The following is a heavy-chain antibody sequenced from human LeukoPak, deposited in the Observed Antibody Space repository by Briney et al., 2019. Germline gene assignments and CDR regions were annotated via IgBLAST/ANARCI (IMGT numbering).Heavy chain of an antibody. CDR1: GFTFDDYA. V-gene: IGHV3-43*02. CDR3: AKDPTDSAAAPGLGIDY. D-gene: IGHD6-13*01. CDR2: ISGDGGST. Sequence: GGSLRLSCAAPGFTFDDYAMHWVRQAPGKGLEWVSLISGDGGSTYYADSVKGRFTISRDNSKNSLYLQMNSLRTEDTALYYCAKDPTDSAAAPGLGIDYWGQGTLVTVSS. J-gene: IGHJ4*02.